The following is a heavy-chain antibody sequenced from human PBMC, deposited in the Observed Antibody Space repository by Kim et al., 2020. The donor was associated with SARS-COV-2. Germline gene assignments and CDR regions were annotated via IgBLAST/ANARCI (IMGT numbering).Heavy chain of an antibody. D-gene: IGHD4-17*01. CDR2: IDEYGSAK. J-gene: IGHJ4*02. CDR3: ARDPAYGALDY. V-gene: IGHV3-7*03. Sequence: GGSLRLSCAASGFTFSSNWMSLVRQAPGKGLEWVADIDEYGSAKYYVDSVKGRFTVSRDNAKNSLYLQMNSLRAEDTAVYYCARDPAYGALDYWGQGTL. CDR1: GFTFSSNW.